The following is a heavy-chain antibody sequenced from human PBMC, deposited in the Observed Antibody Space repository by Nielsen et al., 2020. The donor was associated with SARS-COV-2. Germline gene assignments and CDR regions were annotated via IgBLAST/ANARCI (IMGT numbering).Heavy chain of an antibody. CDR3: ARDHGYNYAYGHYYYGMDV. J-gene: IGHJ6*02. D-gene: IGHD5-24*01. V-gene: IGHV4-59*01. CDR1: GGSISSYY. CDR2: ISNNGST. Sequence: GSLRLSCTVSGGSISSYYWSWIRQPPGKGLEWIGYISNNGSTNYNPSLQSRVTISVDTSKNQFSLKLSSVTAADTAVYYCARDHGYNYAYGHYYYGMDVWGQGTTVTVSS.